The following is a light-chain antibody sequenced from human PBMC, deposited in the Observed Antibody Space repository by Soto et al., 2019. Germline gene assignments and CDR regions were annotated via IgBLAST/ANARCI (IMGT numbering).Light chain of an antibody. CDR2: GNS. CDR1: SSNIGAGYD. J-gene: IGLJ2*01. CDR3: QYYASSLSGSV. V-gene: IGLV1-40*01. Sequence: QSVLTQPPSVSGAPGQRVTISCTGSSSNIGAGYDVHWYQQLPGTAPKLLIYGNSNRPSGVPDRFSGSKSGTSASLAITGLQAEDEADYYCQYYASSLSGSVFGGGTQLTV.